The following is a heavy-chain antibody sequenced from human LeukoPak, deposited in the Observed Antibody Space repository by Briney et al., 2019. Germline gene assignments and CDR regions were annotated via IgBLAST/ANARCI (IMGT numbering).Heavy chain of an antibody. V-gene: IGHV3-53*01. J-gene: IGHJ3*02. CDR2: IYSGGST. CDR1: GFTVSSNY. Sequence: PGGSLRLSCAASGFTVSSNYMSWVRQAPGKWLEWVSVIYSGGSTYYADSVKGRFTTSRDNSKNTLYLQMNSLRAEDTAVYDCARSPGAVADDAFDIWGQGTMVTVSS. CDR3: ARSPGAVADDAFDI. D-gene: IGHD6-19*01.